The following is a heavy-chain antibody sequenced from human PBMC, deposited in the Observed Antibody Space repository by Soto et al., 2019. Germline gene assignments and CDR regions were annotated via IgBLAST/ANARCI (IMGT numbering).Heavy chain of an antibody. CDR1: GGSISSYY. J-gene: IGHJ6*02. CDR2: IYYSGST. V-gene: IGHV4-59*01. CDR3: ARDLGGSNGMDV. Sequence: SETLSLTCTVSGGSISSYYWSWIRQPPGKGLEWIGYIYYSGSTNYNPSLKSRVTISVDTSKNQFSLKLSSVTAADTAVYYCARDLGGSNGMDVWGQGTTVTV. D-gene: IGHD3-10*01.